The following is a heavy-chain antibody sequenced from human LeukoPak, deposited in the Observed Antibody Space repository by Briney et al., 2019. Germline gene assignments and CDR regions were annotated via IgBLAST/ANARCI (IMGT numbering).Heavy chain of an antibody. V-gene: IGHV4-59*01. Sequence: SETLSLTCTVSGGSISSYYWSWIRQPPGKGLEWIGYVYFRGTTNYNPSIKSRVTISVDTSKNQFSLKLTSVTAADTAVYYCARSPGAPFDYWGQGSLVTVSS. J-gene: IGHJ4*02. CDR3: ARSPGAPFDY. CDR1: GGSISSYY. D-gene: IGHD7-27*01. CDR2: VYFRGTT.